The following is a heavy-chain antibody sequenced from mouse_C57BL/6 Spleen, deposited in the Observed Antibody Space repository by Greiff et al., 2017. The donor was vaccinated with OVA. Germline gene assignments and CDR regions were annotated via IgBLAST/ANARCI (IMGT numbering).Heavy chain of an antibody. D-gene: IGHD1-1*01. V-gene: IGHV1-69*01. CDR2: IDPSDSYT. Sequence: QVQLQQPGAELVMPGASVKLSCKASGYTFTSYWMHWVKPRPGQGLEWIGEIDPSDSYTNYNQKFKGKSTLTVDKSSSTAYMQLSSLTSEDSAVYYCARKRNYGSSGFAYWGQGTLVTVSA. CDR3: ARKRNYGSSGFAY. J-gene: IGHJ3*01. CDR1: GYTFTSYW.